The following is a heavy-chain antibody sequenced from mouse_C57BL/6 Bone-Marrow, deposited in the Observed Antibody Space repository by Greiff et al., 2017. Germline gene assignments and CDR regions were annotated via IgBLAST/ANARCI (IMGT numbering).Heavy chain of an antibody. Sequence: EVQVVESGGDLVKPGGSLKLSCAASGFTFSSYGMSWVRQTPDKRLEWVATISSGGSYTYYPDSVKGRFTISRDNAKNTLYLQMSSLKSEDTAMYYCARTGSYYDYDGPWGQGTTLTVSS. V-gene: IGHV5-6*01. CDR3: ARTGSYYDYDGP. D-gene: IGHD2-4*01. CDR1: GFTFSSYG. CDR2: ISSGGSYT. J-gene: IGHJ2*01.